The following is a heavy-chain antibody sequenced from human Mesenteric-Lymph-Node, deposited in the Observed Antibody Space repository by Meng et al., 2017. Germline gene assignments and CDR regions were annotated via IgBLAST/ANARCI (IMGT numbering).Heavy chain of an antibody. CDR2: IYSSGNT. CDR3: ARDQAKHDAFDM. Sequence: SETLSLTCTVSGASISSGGYYWTWIRQPAGKGLEWIGRIYSSGNTNYNPSLKSRVTISIDTSKNQFSLILTSVTAADTALYYCARDQAKHDAFDMWGQGTMVTVSS. CDR1: GASISSGGYY. V-gene: IGHV4-61*02. J-gene: IGHJ3*02. D-gene: IGHD4/OR15-4a*01.